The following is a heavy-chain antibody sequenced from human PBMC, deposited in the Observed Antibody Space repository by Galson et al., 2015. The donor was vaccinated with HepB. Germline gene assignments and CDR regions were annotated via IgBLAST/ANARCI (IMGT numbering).Heavy chain of an antibody. V-gene: IGHV6-1*01. J-gene: IGHJ6*02. CDR3: AYGSDV. CDR2: TYFRSQWRI. CDR1: GDSVTSNSAV. Sequence: CAISGDSVTSNSAVWNWIRQSPSRGLEWLGRTYFRSQWRIDYSVSVKSRITINADTSQNQFSLHLNSMTPEDTAVYYCAYGSDVWGHGTTVIVSS.